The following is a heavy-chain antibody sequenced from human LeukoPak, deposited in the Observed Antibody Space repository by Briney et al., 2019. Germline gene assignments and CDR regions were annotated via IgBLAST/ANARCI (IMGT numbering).Heavy chain of an antibody. CDR3: TRVGETYYDFWSGYYRDYYYYGMDV. V-gene: IGHV4-59*01. J-gene: IGHJ6*02. CDR1: GGSISSYY. D-gene: IGHD3-3*01. CDR2: IYYSGST. Sequence: SETLSLTCTVSGGSISSYYWSWIRQPPGKGLEWIGYIYYSGSTNYNPSLKSRVTISVDTSKNQFSLKLSSVTAADTAVYYCTRVGETYYDFWSGYYRDYYYYGMDVCGQGTAVTVSS.